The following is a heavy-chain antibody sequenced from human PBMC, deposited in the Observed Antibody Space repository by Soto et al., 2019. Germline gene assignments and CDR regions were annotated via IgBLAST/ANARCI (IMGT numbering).Heavy chain of an antibody. CDR2: ISAYNGNT. CDR1: GYTFTSYG. CDR3: ARVSPSASAAEP. Sequence: QVQLVQSGAEVKKPGASVRVSCKTSGYTFTSYGISWVRQAPGQGLEWMGWISAYNGNTNYAQSLQGRGTMTTDTATTTAYMELRSLKSDDPAVYYCARVSPSASAAEPWGQGTLVTVS. D-gene: IGHD6-13*01. J-gene: IGHJ4*02. V-gene: IGHV1-18*01.